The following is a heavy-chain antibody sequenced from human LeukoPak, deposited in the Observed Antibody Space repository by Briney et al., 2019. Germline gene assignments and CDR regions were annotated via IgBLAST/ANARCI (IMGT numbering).Heavy chain of an antibody. CDR3: ARDLDSSGLEYFQH. D-gene: IGHD6-19*01. CDR2: INPNSGGT. J-gene: IGHJ1*01. Sequence: ASVKVSCKASGYTFTGYYMHWVRQALGQGLEWLGRINPNSGGTNYAQKFQGRVTMTRDTSISTAYMELSRLRSDDTAVYYCARDLDSSGLEYFQHWGQGTLVTVSS. CDR1: GYTFTGYY. V-gene: IGHV1-2*06.